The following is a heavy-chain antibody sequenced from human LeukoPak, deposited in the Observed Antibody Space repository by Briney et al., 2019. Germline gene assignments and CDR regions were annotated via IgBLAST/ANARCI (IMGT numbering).Heavy chain of an antibody. CDR1: GFTFSSYS. CDR2: ISSSSSYI. CDR3: ARDYYYDSSGYYYIDY. J-gene: IGHJ4*02. Sequence: PGGSLRLSCAASGFTFSSYSMNWVRQAPGKGLEWVSSISSSSSYIYYADSVKGRFTISRDNAKNSLYLQMNSLRAEDTAAYYCARDYYYDSSGYYYIDYWGQGTLVTVSS. V-gene: IGHV3-21*01. D-gene: IGHD3-22*01.